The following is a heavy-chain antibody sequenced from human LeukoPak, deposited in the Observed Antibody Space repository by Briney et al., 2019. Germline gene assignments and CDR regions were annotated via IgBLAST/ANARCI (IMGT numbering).Heavy chain of an antibody. V-gene: IGHV4-4*07. J-gene: IGHJ4*02. Sequence: SETLSLTCTVSGGSISSYYWSWIRQPAGKGLEWIGRIYTSGSTNYNPSLKSRVTISVDTSKNQLSLKVNSVTAADTAVYYCARDAEYSGYALGYFDYWGQGTLVTVSS. CDR2: IYTSGST. CDR1: GGSISSYY. CDR3: ARDAEYSGYALGYFDY. D-gene: IGHD5-12*01.